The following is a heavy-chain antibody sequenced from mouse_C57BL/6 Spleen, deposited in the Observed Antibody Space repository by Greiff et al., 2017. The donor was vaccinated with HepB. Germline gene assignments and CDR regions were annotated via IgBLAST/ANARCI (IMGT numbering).Heavy chain of an antibody. J-gene: IGHJ3*01. V-gene: IGHV1-18*01. CDR1: GYTFTDYN. D-gene: IGHD3-2*02. CDR2: INPNNGGT. CDR3: AREGQLRPGFAY. Sequence: EVQLQQSGPELVKPGASVKIPCKASGYTFTDYNMDWVKQSHGKSLEWIGDINPNNGGTIYNQKFKGKATLTVDKSSSTAYMELRSLTSEDTAVYYCAREGQLRPGFAYWGQGTLVTVSA.